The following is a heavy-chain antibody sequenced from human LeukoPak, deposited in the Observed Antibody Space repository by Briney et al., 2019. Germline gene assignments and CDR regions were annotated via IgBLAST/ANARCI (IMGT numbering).Heavy chain of an antibody. CDR1: GFSFSDYW. D-gene: IGHD6-13*01. CDR3: ARGIAADDVYSYYFYMDV. Sequence: GGSLRVSCAASGFSFSDYWMTWVRQAPGKGLEWVANIKQDGSEKYYVDSVKGRFTISRDNAQNSLYLQMNTLRAEDTAVYYCARGIAADDVYSYYFYMDVWGKGTTVTVSS. V-gene: IGHV3-7*01. J-gene: IGHJ6*03. CDR2: IKQDGSEK.